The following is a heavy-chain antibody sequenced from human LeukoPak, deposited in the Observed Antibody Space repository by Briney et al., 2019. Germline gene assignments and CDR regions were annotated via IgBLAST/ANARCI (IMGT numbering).Heavy chain of an antibody. V-gene: IGHV1-18*01. CDR2: ICAYNGNT. CDR3: ARGDGSGSPSDFDY. CDR1: GYTFTSYG. D-gene: IGHD3-10*01. J-gene: IGHJ4*02. Sequence: ASVKVSCKASGYTFTSYGISWVRQARGKGLEWMGWICAYNGNTNYAQKLQGRVTMTTDTSTSTAYMEMRSLRSDDTAVYYCARGDGSGSPSDFDYWGQGTLVTVSS.